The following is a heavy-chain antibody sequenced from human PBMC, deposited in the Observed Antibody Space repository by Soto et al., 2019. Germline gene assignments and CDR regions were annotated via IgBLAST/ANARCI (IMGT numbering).Heavy chain of an antibody. V-gene: IGHV4-59*08. Sequence: QVQLQESGPGLVKPWETLSLSCTVSGGSISSYYWGWIRLPPGKPMEWIGYVHHSWVSSYNPSLQSRVAISLDTSKSQFSLELTSVTAADPAVYYCARQGFGPLHGLVDVWGQGTTVIVSS. CDR2: VHHSWVS. CDR1: GGSISSYY. J-gene: IGHJ6*02. CDR3: ARQGFGPLHGLVDV. D-gene: IGHD3-10*01.